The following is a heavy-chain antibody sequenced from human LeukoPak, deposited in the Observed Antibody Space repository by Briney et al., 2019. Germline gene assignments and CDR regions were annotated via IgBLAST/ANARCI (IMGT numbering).Heavy chain of an antibody. D-gene: IGHD2-8*01. CDR1: GFTVSSNY. CDR2: IYSGGST. J-gene: IGHJ4*02. V-gene: IGHV3-53*01. CDR3: ARATPAGVYYFDY. Sequence: GGSLRLSCAASGFTVSSNYMSWVRQAPGKGPEWVSVIYSGGSTYYADSVKGRFTISRDNSKNTLYLQMNSLRAEDTAVYYCARATPAGVYYFDYWGQGTLVTVSS.